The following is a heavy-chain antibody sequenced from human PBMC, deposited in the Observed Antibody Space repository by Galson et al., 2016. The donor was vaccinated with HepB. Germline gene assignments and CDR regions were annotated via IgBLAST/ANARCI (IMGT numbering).Heavy chain of an antibody. CDR3: AKDGYFASGSALYGMDV. CDR1: GFRFSSYA. V-gene: IGHV3-23*01. Sequence: SLRLSCAASGFRFSSYAASWVRQAPGKGLEWVSGISGSGGRTYYADSVKGRFTISRDNSKNTVYLQMNSLRVEDTALYYCAKDGYFASGSALYGMDVWGQGTTVTVSS. D-gene: IGHD3-10*01. J-gene: IGHJ6*02. CDR2: ISGSGGRT.